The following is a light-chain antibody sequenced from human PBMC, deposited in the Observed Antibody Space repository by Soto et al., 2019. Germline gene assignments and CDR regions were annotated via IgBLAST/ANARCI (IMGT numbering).Light chain of an antibody. V-gene: IGKV3-11*01. J-gene: IGKJ1*01. Sequence: EIVLTQSPATLSLSPGDRATLSCSASQTLSTYVAWYQQKPGQPPRLLIYDASNRATGIPARFSGSGSGADFPLTIGSLEPEDFAVYCCQQRYNWPLTFGQGNTVEI. CDR3: QQRYNWPLT. CDR1: QTLSTY. CDR2: DAS.